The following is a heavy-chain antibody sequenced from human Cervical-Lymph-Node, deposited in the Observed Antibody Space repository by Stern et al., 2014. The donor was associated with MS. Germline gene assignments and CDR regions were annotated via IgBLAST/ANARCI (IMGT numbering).Heavy chain of an antibody. CDR1: GFTFSAYS. J-gene: IGHJ5*02. CDR2: ITNSGASM. CDR3: ASTLHGGLYNWFDP. V-gene: IGHV3-21*01. Sequence: EVQLVESGGGLVTPGGSLRLSCAASGFTFSAYSMNWVRQAPGQGLEWVSSITNSGASMYYGDSMKGRFTISRDNAKNTLYLQMDSLSAEDTATYFCASTLHGGLYNWFDPWGQGTLVTVSS. D-gene: IGHD2-2*01.